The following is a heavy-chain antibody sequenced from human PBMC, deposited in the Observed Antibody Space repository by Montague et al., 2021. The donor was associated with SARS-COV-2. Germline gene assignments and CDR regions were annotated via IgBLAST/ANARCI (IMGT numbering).Heavy chain of an antibody. Sequence: SLRLSCAASGFSFRSYEMNWARQAPGKGLEWISYISSGSGSSIHYADSVRGRFTISRANAKNSLYLQMNGLRAEDTAIYYCARDVDPNSWDGMDVWGQGTTVTVSS. CDR3: ARDVDPNSWDGMDV. CDR2: ISSGSGSSI. J-gene: IGHJ6*02. CDR1: GFSFRSYE. V-gene: IGHV3-48*03. D-gene: IGHD2-15*01.